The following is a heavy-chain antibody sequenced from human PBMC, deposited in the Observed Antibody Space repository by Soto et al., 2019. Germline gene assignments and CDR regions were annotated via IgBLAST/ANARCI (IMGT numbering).Heavy chain of an antibody. CDR2: VYYDGST. CDR1: GGSFSSSSYY. CDR3: TRRGHTSSPT. D-gene: IGHD2-2*01. Sequence: QLQLQESGPGLVRPSETLSLTCTVSGGSFSSSSYYWVWIRQPPGKGLEWIGSVYYDGSTYYNPSRKRRVYISVDTSKYQFALNLTSVTDADTAVYFYTRRGHTSSPTWGQGTLVPGSS. J-gene: IGHJ4*02. V-gene: IGHV4-39*01.